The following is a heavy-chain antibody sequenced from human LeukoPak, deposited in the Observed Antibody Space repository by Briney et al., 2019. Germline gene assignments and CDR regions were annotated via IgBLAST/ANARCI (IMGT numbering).Heavy chain of an antibody. Sequence: PGGPLGFPGAGSESPFSNYWRIGAGRAPGKGLEWVANIKGDGSEEYYVESVKGRFSISRDNAKNALYLQMNSLRIEDTAVYYCEAYGSVWGQGTLVAVSS. CDR2: IKGDGSEE. D-gene: IGHD3-10*01. V-gene: IGHV3-7*03. CDR1: ESPFSNYW. CDR3: EAYGSV. J-gene: IGHJ4*02.